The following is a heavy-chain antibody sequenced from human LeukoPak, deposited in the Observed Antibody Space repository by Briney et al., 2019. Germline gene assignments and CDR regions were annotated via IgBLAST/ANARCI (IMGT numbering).Heavy chain of an antibody. J-gene: IGHJ4*02. D-gene: IGHD2-21*02. CDR3: ARGTALSSPLEY. CDR1: GFTFSNYD. CDR2: LNPKSGDT. V-gene: IGHV1-8*01. Sequence: ASVKVSCKASGFTFSNYDINWVRQAPGQGLEWMGWLNPKSGDTGYAQKFQGRVAMTRNTSITTAYMEVSNLTSEDTAVYYCARGTALSSPLEYWGQGTLVTVSS.